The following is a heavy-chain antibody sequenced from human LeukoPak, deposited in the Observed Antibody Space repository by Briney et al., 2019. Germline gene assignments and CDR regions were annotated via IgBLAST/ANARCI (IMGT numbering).Heavy chain of an antibody. CDR3: ARDWVQYGLPQYSDC. V-gene: IGHV3-66*01. D-gene: IGHD2-8*01. CDR2: IYSGGGT. Sequence: GGSLRLSCAASGFTVSSNYMSWVRQAPGKGLEWVSGIYSGGGTYYADSVKGRFDISRDNSKNTLYLQMNSLRAEDTAVYYCARDWVQYGLPQYSDCWGQEALVTVSS. CDR1: GFTVSSNY. J-gene: IGHJ4*02.